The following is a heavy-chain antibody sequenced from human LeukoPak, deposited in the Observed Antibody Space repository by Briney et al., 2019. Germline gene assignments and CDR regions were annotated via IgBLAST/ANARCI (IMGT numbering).Heavy chain of an antibody. CDR3: ARDSQYSDAPCY. CDR2: IDPSDSYT. D-gene: IGHD5-18*01. CDR1: GYSFTSYW. J-gene: IGHJ4*02. V-gene: IGHV5-10-1*01. Sequence: GESPKIFCKGSGYSFTSYWISWVRHMPGKGLEWMGRIDPSDSYTNYSPSSQGHVTISADKSISTAYLQWSSLKASDTAMYYCARDSQYSDAPCYWGQGTLVTVSS.